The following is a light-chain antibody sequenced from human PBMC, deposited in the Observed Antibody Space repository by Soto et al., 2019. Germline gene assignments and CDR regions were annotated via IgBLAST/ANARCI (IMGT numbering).Light chain of an antibody. J-gene: IGKJ4*01. CDR3: QQYGSSLLT. Sequence: EIVLTQSPGTLSLSPGERATLSCRASQSVSSRYLVWYQQKPGQAPRLLIHGASSRATGIPDRFSGSGSGTDFILTISRLEPEDFAVYYCQQYGSSLLTFGGGTKVEIK. CDR2: GAS. CDR1: QSVSSRY. V-gene: IGKV3-20*01.